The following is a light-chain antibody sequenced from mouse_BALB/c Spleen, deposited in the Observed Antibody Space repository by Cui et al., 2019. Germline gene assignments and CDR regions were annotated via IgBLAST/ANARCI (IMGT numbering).Light chain of an antibody. J-gene: IGKJ2*01. CDR3: QQHYSTPYT. CDR1: QDVGTA. V-gene: IGKV6-25*01. Sequence: DIVITPSHQFKSPSGRGRVSITCKASQDVGTAVAWYQQKPGQSPKLLIYWASTRHTGVPDRFTGSGSGTDYTLTISSVQAEDLALYYCQQHYSTPYTVGGGTKLEIK. CDR2: WAS.